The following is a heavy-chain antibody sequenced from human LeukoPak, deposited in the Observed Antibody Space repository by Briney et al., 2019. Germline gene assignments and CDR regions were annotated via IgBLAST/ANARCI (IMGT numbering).Heavy chain of an antibody. CDR3: ARGRRQLERQMYWFDP. CDR1: GYTFTSYG. CDR2: ISAYNGNT. Sequence: ASVKVSCKASGYTFTSYGLSWVRQAPGQGLEWMGWISAYNGNTNYAQNLQGRVTMTTDTSTSTAYMELRSLRSDDTAVYYCARGRRQLERQMYWFDPWGQGTLVTVSS. J-gene: IGHJ5*02. D-gene: IGHD1-1*01. V-gene: IGHV1-18*01.